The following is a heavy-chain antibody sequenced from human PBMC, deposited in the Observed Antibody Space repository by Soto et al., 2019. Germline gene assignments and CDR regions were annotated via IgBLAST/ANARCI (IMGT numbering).Heavy chain of an antibody. J-gene: IGHJ4*02. CDR1: GFTFSNHS. V-gene: IGHV3-48*02. Sequence: GGSLRLSCAASGFTFSNHSINWVRQAPGKGLEWVSYISGSGATKYYADSVKGRFTISRDNARNSLYLQMSSLSDEDTAVYYCARAIRGFSYVVDYWGQGTLVTVSS. CDR2: ISGSGATK. CDR3: ARAIRGFSYVVDY. D-gene: IGHD5-18*01.